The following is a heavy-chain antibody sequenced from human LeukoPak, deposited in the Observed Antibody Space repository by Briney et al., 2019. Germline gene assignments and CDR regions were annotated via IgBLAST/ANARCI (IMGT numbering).Heavy chain of an antibody. J-gene: IGHJ4*02. Sequence: GGSLRLSCAASGFTFSSTGMHWVRQAPGKGLEWVSFISYDGSIKYYAGSVRGRFSISRDNSTNTLYLQMNSLRAEDTAVYYCAKDWHYWGQGTLVTVSS. CDR3: AKDWHY. CDR2: ISYDGSIK. CDR1: GFTFSSTG. V-gene: IGHV3-30*18.